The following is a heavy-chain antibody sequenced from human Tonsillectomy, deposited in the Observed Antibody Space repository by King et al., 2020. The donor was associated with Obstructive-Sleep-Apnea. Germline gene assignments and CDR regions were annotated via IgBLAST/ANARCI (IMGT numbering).Heavy chain of an antibody. CDR2: IKQDGSEK. CDR1: GFTFSSYW. D-gene: IGHD6-13*01. V-gene: IGHV3-7*03. CDR3: ARGIREAAASLGY. Sequence: EAQLVQSGGGLVQPGGSLRLSCASSGFTFSSYWMSWVRQAPGKGLEWVANIKQDGSEKYYVYSVKGRFTISRDNAKNSLYLQMNSLRAEDTAVYYCARGIREAAASLGYWGQGTLVTVSS. J-gene: IGHJ4*02.